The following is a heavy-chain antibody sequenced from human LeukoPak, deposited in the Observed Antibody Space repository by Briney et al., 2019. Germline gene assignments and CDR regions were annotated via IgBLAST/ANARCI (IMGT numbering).Heavy chain of an antibody. CDR3: AREMGVVTAHGIDV. CDR2: IYYSGST. V-gene: IGHV4-39*02. CDR1: GGSISSISSNNYH. Sequence: LETLSLTYIVSGGSISSISSNNYHWGWIRQPPGKGLEWIGSIYYSGSTYYNPSLKSRVTISVDTSKNQFSLKLSPVTAADTALYYCAREMGVVTAHGIDVWGQGTTVTVSS. D-gene: IGHD4-23*01. J-gene: IGHJ6*02.